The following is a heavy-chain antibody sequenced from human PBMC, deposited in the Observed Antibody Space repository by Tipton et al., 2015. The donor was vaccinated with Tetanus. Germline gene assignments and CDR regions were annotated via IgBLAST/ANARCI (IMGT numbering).Heavy chain of an antibody. CDR3: ARVPRDYDPLYYYGMDV. J-gene: IGHJ6*02. CDR1: GGSVSSGSYY. CDR2: IYYSGST. V-gene: IGHV4-61*01. D-gene: IGHD3-22*01. Sequence: TLSLTCTVSGGSVSSGSYYWSWIRQPPGKGLEWIGYIYYSGSTNYNPSLKSRVTISVDTSKNQFSLKLSSVTAADTAVYYCARVPRDYDPLYYYGMDVWGQGTTVTVSS.